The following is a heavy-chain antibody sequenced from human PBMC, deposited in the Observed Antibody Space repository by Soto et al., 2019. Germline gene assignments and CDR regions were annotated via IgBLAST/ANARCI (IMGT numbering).Heavy chain of an antibody. Sequence: TLSLTCAVSGAPISSGGYSWSLIRQPPWKGLEWIGYIYHSGITYYNPSLKSRVTISVDRSKNQFSLTLSSVTAADTDISSCEKARGAVAGTDYYFDYWGQGTIVTFSS. CDR3: EKARGAVAGTDYYFDY. CDR2: IYHSGIT. D-gene: IGHD6-19*01. CDR1: GAPISSGGYS. V-gene: IGHV4-30-2*01. J-gene: IGHJ4*02.